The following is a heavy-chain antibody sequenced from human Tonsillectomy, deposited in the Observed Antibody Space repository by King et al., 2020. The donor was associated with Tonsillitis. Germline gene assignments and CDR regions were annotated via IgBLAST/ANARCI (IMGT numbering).Heavy chain of an antibody. CDR1: GYSFTTYW. J-gene: IGHJ3*01. V-gene: IGHV5-10-1*03. Sequence: QLVQSGAEMKKPGESLRISCKGSGYSFTTYWISWVRHLPGKGLEWMGKIDPSDSYTSYSPSFQGHVTISGDKSITTAYLQWSGLKASDTAMYYCARRSMAVSGDAFDVWGQGTMVTVSS. D-gene: IGHD6-19*01. CDR3: ARRSMAVSGDAFDV. CDR2: IDPSDSYT.